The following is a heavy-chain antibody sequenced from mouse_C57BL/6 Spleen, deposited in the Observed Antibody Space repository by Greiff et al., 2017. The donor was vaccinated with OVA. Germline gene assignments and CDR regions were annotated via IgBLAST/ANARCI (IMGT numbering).Heavy chain of an antibody. Sequence: EVKLMESGGGLVKPGGSLKLSCAASGFTFSSYAMSWVRQTPEKRLEWVATISDGGSYTYYPDNVKGRFTISRDNAKNNLYLQMSHLKSEDTAMYYCARDGGRGYAMDYWGQGTSVTVSS. J-gene: IGHJ4*01. CDR1: GFTFSSYA. CDR2: ISDGGSYT. V-gene: IGHV5-4*01. CDR3: ARDGGRGYAMDY. D-gene: IGHD1-1*02.